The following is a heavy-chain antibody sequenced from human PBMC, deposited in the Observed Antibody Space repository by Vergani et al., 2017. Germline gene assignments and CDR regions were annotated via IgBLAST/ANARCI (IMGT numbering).Heavy chain of an antibody. Sequence: QVQLVQSGAEVKKPGSSVKVSCKASGGTFSSYAISWVRQAPGQGLEWMGGLIPIFGTANYAQKFQGRVTITADESTSTAFMELSSLRSEDTAVYYCARDSAHITMVRGVINSHYYYYGMDVWGQGTTVTVSS. CDR3: ARDSAHITMVRGVINSHYYYYGMDV. V-gene: IGHV1-69*01. CDR1: GGTFSSYA. D-gene: IGHD3-10*01. J-gene: IGHJ6*02. CDR2: LIPIFGTA.